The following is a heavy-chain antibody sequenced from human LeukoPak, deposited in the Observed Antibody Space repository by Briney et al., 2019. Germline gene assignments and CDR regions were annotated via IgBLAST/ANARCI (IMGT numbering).Heavy chain of an antibody. J-gene: IGHJ6*02. CDR2: IDSSSKHI. CDR3: ARQGYYYYGMDV. V-gene: IGHV3-21*06. CDR1: GFTFSSYS. Sequence: PGGSLRLSCATSGFTFSSYSMNWVRQAPGKGLEWVSSIDSSSKHIYYADSVKGRFTISRDNAKNSLYLQMNSLRAEDTAVYYCARQGYYYYGMDVWGQGTTVTVSS.